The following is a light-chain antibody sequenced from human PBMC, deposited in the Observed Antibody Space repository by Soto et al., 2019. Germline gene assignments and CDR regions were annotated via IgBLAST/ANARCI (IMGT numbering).Light chain of an antibody. CDR2: GAS. V-gene: IGKV3-20*01. Sequence: EIVVTQSPGTLSLSPGERATLSCRASHSTSSSLAWYQQKPGQAPRLLIYGASSSATGLPDRFSGCGAGTDVTLTLSRMEPEDFAVYYYYQYGSSSPWTFGEGTKVEIK. CDR3: YQYGSSSPWT. CDR1: HSTSSS. J-gene: IGKJ1*01.